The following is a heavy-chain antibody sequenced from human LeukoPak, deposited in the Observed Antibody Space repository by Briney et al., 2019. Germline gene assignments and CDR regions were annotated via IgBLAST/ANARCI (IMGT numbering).Heavy chain of an antibody. J-gene: IGHJ4*02. CDR3: ARGGLWFVELLSYFDY. D-gene: IGHD3-10*01. CDR2: IYHSGST. CDR1: GGSISSGGYS. Sequence: SETLSLTCAVSGGSISSGGYSWSWIRQPPGKGLEWIGYIYHSGSTYYNPSLKSRVTISVDRSKNQFSLKLSSVTAADTAVYYCARGGLWFVELLSYFDYWGQGTLVTVSS. V-gene: IGHV4-30-2*01.